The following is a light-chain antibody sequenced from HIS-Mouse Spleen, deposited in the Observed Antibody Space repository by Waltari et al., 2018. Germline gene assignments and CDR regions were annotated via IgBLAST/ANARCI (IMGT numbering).Light chain of an antibody. Sequence: NFMLTQPHSVSESPGKTVTISCTRSSGSIASNHVDGYQQRPGSAPTTVIYEDNQRPSGVPDRFSGSIDSSSNSASLTISGLKTEDEADYYCQSYDSSNLVFGGGTKLTVL. CDR2: EDN. J-gene: IGLJ3*02. V-gene: IGLV6-57*04. CDR1: SGSIASNH. CDR3: QSYDSSNLV.